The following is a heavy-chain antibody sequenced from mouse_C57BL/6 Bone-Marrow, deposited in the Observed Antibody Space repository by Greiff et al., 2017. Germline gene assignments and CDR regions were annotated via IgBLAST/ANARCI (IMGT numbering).Heavy chain of an antibody. Sequence: EVKLMESGGDLVKPGGSLKLSCAASGFTFSSYGMSWVRQTPDKSLEWVATISSGGSYTYYPDSVKGRFTISRDNAKNTLYLQMSSLKSEDTAMYYCARHFPYYYGSSDLFDYWGQGTTLTVSS. CDR2: ISSGGSYT. CDR3: ARHFPYYYGSSDLFDY. V-gene: IGHV5-6*01. J-gene: IGHJ2*01. D-gene: IGHD1-1*01. CDR1: GFTFSSYG.